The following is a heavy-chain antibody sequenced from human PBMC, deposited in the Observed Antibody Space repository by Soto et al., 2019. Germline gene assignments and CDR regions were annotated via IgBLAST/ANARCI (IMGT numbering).Heavy chain of an antibody. J-gene: IGHJ6*02. Sequence: KTSETLSLTCTVSGGSISSYYWSWIRQPPGKGLEWIGYIYYSGSTNYNPSLKSRVTISVDTSKNQFSLKLSSVTAADTAVYYCARDYISGAAGVYYYYGMDVWGQGTTVTVSS. V-gene: IGHV4-59*01. CDR1: GGSISSYY. CDR3: ARDYISGAAGVYYYYGMDV. D-gene: IGHD6-13*01. CDR2: IYYSGST.